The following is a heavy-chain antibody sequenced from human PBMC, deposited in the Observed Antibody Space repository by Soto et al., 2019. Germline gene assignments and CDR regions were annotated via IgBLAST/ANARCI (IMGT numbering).Heavy chain of an antibody. CDR1: GYTLTELS. CDR2: FDPEDGET. J-gene: IGHJ4*02. D-gene: IGHD3-10*01. Sequence: GASVKVSCKVSGYTLTELSMHWVRQAPGKGLEWMGGFDPEDGETIYAQKFQGRVTMTEDTSTDTAYMELSSLRSEDTAVYYCATLQYGSGSSLFDYWGQGTLVTVSS. CDR3: ATLQYGSGSSLFDY. V-gene: IGHV1-24*01.